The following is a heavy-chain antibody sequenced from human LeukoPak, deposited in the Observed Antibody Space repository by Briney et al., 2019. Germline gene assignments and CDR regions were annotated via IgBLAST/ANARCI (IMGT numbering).Heavy chain of an antibody. CDR3: ARCDSSRWNGIDY. CDR2: ISGSGGST. CDR1: GFTFSSYA. Sequence: PGGSLRLSCAASGFTFSSYAMSWVRQAPGKGLEWVSAISGSGGSTYYADSVKGRFTISRDNSKNTLYLQMNSLRAEDTAVYYCARCDSSRWNGIDYWGQGTLVTVSS. V-gene: IGHV3-23*01. J-gene: IGHJ4*02. D-gene: IGHD6-13*01.